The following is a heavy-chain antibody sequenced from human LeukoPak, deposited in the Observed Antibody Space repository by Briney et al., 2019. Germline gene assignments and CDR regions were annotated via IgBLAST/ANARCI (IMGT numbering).Heavy chain of an antibody. J-gene: IGHJ4*02. CDR1: GYSISSGYY. CDR2: IYHSGNT. Sequence: PSETLSLTCTVSGYSISSGYYWDWIRQPPGKGLEWIGGIYHSGNTYYNPSLKSRVTISEDTSKNQFSLRLRSVTAADTAVYYCARPGFYGDPLPWIVDYWGQGTLVTVSS. V-gene: IGHV4-38-2*02. D-gene: IGHD4-17*01. CDR3: ARPGFYGDPLPWIVDY.